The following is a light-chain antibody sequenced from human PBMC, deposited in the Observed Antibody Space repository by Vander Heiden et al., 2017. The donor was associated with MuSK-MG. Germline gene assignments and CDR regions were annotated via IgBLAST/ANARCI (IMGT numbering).Light chain of an antibody. CDR3: QQAKSVPIT. Sequence: DIQMTQSPPSVSASVGDRVTITCRASQDTGKWLAWYQQKPGRAPNLLIYAASNLESGVPPRFSGAGSGTHFTLTINVLQPEDFATYYCQQAKSVPITFGQGTRLETK. J-gene: IGKJ5*01. CDR1: QDTGKW. CDR2: AAS. V-gene: IGKV1-12*01.